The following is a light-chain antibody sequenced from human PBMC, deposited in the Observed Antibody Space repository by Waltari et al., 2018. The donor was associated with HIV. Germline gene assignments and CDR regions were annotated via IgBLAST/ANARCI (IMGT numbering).Light chain of an antibody. CDR2: GNS. V-gene: IGLV1-40*01. CDR1: SSDIGAGYD. Sequence: QSVLTQPPSVSGAPGQRVTISCTGSSSDIGAGYDVPLYHQLPGTAPKLLIYGNSNRPSGVPDRFSGSKSGTSASLAITGLQAEDEADYYCQSYDSSLSAYVFGTGTKVTAL. J-gene: IGLJ1*01. CDR3: QSYDSSLSAYV.